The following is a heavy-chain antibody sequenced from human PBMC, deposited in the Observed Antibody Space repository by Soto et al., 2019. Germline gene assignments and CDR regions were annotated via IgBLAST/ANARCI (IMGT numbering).Heavy chain of an antibody. D-gene: IGHD6-19*01. CDR2: IYNSEYS. CDR3: ARGVRQWLDIDY. J-gene: IGHJ4*02. V-gene: IGHV4-61*01. CDR1: GGSVRSGSYY. Sequence: PSETLSLTCTVSGGSVRSGSYYWSWIRQPPGKGLEWIGYIYNSEYSNYSTSLKTRVTISVDTSKNQFSLKLSSVTAADTAVYYCARGVRQWLDIDYWGQGTRVTVS.